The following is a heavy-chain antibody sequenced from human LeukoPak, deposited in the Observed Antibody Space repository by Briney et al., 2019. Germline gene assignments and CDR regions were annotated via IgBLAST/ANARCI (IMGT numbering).Heavy chain of an antibody. CDR1: GFTFSSYE. CDR3: ARDLGYCSGGSCFYWFDP. CDR2: ISSSGSTI. Sequence: GGSLRLSCAASGFTFSSYEMNRVRQAPGKGLEWVSYISSSGSTIYYADSVKGRFTISRDNAKNSLYLQMNSLRAEDTAVYYCARDLGYCSGGSCFYWFDPWGQGTLVTVSS. D-gene: IGHD2-15*01. V-gene: IGHV3-48*03. J-gene: IGHJ5*02.